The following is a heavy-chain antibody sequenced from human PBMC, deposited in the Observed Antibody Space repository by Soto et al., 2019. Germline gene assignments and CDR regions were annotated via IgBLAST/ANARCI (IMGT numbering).Heavy chain of an antibody. CDR1: GGSFSGYY. CDR3: ARGLLYCSSTSCYYYYMDV. J-gene: IGHJ6*03. CDR2: INHSGST. Sequence: SETLSLTCAVYGGSFSGYYWSWIRQPPGKGLEWIGEINHSGSTNYNPYHKSRVTISVDTSKNQYSLKLSSVTAADTAVFYCARGLLYCSSTSCYYYYMDVWGKGTTVTVSS. D-gene: IGHD2-2*01. V-gene: IGHV4-34*01.